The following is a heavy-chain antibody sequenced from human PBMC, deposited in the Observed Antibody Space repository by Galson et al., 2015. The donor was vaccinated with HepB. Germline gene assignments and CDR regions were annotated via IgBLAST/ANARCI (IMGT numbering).Heavy chain of an antibody. Sequence: SVKVSCKASGYTFTTYGISWMRQAPGQGLEWVGWINPDNGNTKYAQKVQGRVTMTTDTSASTAYMELRRLRSDDTAVYYCARGPFFGDLTQILVLHHWGQGTLVTVSS. CDR2: INPDNGNT. CDR3: ARGPFFGDLTQILVLHH. V-gene: IGHV1-18*04. D-gene: IGHD3-10*01. J-gene: IGHJ1*01. CDR1: GYTFTTYG.